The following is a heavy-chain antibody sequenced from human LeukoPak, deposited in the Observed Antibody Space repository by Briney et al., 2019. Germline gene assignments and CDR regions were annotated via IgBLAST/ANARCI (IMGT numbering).Heavy chain of an antibody. Sequence: ASVKVSCKASGYTFTGYYIHWVRQAPGQGLEWMGWINPNSGGTNYAQKLQGRVTMTTDTSTSTAYMELRSLRSDDTAVYYCARAGEEADFQHWGQGTLVTVSS. CDR2: INPNSGGT. V-gene: IGHV1-2*02. D-gene: IGHD7-27*01. CDR3: ARAGEEADFQH. CDR1: GYTFTGYY. J-gene: IGHJ1*01.